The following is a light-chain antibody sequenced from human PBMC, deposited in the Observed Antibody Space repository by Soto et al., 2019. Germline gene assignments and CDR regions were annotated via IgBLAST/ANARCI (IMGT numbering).Light chain of an antibody. CDR1: QSVSSTY. CDR2: GAS. CDR3: QQYGSSPRT. V-gene: IGKV3-20*01. Sequence: EIVLTQSPGTLSLSPGERATLSCRASQSVSSTYLIWYQQKPGQAPRPLIYGASSRATGVPDRFSGGGSGTDFTLTTSRLEPEDFAVYYCQQYGSSPRTFGQGTKVDI. J-gene: IGKJ1*01.